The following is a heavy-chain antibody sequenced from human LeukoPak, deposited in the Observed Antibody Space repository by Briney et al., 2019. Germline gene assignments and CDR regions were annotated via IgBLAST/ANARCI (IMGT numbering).Heavy chain of an antibody. CDR3: ARGTTVVTDDAFDI. Sequence: ASVKVSCKASGYTFTSYGISWVRQAPGQGLEWMGWISAYNGNTNYAQKLQGRVTMTTDTSTSTACMELRSLRSDDTAVYYCARGTTVVTDDAFDIWGQGTMVTVSS. CDR1: GYTFTSYG. V-gene: IGHV1-18*01. CDR2: ISAYNGNT. D-gene: IGHD4-23*01. J-gene: IGHJ3*02.